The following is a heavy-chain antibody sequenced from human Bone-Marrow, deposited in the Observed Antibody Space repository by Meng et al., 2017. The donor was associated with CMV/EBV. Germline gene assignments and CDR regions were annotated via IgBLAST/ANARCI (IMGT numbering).Heavy chain of an antibody. J-gene: IGHJ6*02. CDR1: GFTFSSYA. Sequence: GESLKISCAASGFTFSSYAMHWVRQAPGKGLEWVAVISYDGSNKYYADSVKGRFTISRDNSKNTLYLQMNSLRAEDTAVYYCASWGRGMDVWGQGTTVTVSS. V-gene: IGHV3-30*04. CDR3: ASWGRGMDV. D-gene: IGHD3-16*01. CDR2: ISYDGSNK.